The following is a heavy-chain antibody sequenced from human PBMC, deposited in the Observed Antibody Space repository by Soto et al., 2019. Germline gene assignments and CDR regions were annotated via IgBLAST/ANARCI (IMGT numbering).Heavy chain of an antibody. D-gene: IGHD3-9*01. CDR3: ARDKDWAFDY. V-gene: IGHV3-30-3*01. Sequence: QVQLVESGGGVVQPGGSLRLSCAASGFTFSSYAMHWVRQAPGKGLEWVAVISYDGSNKYYADSVKGRFTISRDNSKNTLYLQMNSLRAEDTAVYYCARDKDWAFDYWDQGTLVTVSS. CDR1: GFTFSSYA. CDR2: ISYDGSNK. J-gene: IGHJ4*02.